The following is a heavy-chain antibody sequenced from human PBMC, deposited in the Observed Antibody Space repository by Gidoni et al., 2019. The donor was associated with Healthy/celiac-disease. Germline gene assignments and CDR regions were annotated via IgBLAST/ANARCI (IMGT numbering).Heavy chain of an antibody. CDR2: IYYSGST. CDR3: ARHRYDVWTGYFPGDLFDP. D-gene: IGHD3-3*01. CDR1: GDSISSSSYY. Sequence: QLPLQESGPGLVKPSETLSLTCTVSGDSISSSSYYWGWIRQPPGKGLEWIGSIYYSGSTYYNPSLKSRVTISVDTSRNQFSLRLSSVTAADTAVYYCARHRYDVWTGYFPGDLFDPWGQGTLVTVSS. V-gene: IGHV4-39*01. J-gene: IGHJ5*02.